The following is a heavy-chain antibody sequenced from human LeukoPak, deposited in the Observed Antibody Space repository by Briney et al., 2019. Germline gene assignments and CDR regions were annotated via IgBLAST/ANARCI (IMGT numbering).Heavy chain of an antibody. Sequence: PGGSLRLSCAASGFTFSSYSMNWVRQAPGKGLEWVSSISSSSSYIYYADSVKGRFTISRDNSKNTLYLQMNSLRAEDTAVYYCARDRRASSWSDYWGQGTLVTVSS. CDR3: ARDRRASSWSDY. V-gene: IGHV3-21*01. CDR1: GFTFSSYS. D-gene: IGHD6-13*01. CDR2: ISSSSSYI. J-gene: IGHJ4*02.